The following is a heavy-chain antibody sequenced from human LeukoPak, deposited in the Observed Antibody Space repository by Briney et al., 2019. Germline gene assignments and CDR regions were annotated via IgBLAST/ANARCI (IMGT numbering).Heavy chain of an antibody. CDR2: VKEDGSEE. Sequence: GGSPRLSCAASGFTFSSYWMSWVRQAPGKGLEWVANVKEDGSEENYVDSVKGRFPTSRDNAVKSLYLQMNGLRAEDTAVYFCARLLHYERSVYRPVDXWGQGXLVAVS. D-gene: IGHD5/OR15-5a*01. V-gene: IGHV3-7*01. CDR1: GFTFSSYW. CDR3: ARLLHYERSVYRPVDX. J-gene: IGHJ4*02.